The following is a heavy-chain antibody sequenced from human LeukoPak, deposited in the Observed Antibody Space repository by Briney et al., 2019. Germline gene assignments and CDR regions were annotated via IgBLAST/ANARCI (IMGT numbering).Heavy chain of an antibody. Sequence: GGSLRLSCAASGFTFSSYSMNWVRQAPGKGLEWVSYISSSSGIIYYADPVKGRFTISRDNAKNSLYLQMNSLRDEDTAVYYCARVSGGHYGSGSYTAEGVWGQGTTVTVSS. J-gene: IGHJ6*02. V-gene: IGHV3-48*02. CDR3: ARVSGGHYGSGSYTAEGV. CDR2: ISSSSGII. CDR1: GFTFSSYS. D-gene: IGHD3-10*01.